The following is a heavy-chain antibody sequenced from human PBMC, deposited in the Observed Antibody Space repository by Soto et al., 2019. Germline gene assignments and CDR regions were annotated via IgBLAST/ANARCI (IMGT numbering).Heavy chain of an antibody. J-gene: IGHJ6*02. V-gene: IGHV3-30-3*01. CDR1: GFTFSSYA. CDR2: ISYDGSNK. D-gene: IGHD3-22*01. Sequence: GGSLTLSCAASGFTFSSYAMHWVRQAPGKGLEWVAVISYDGSNKYYADSVKGRFTISRDNSKNTLYLQMNSLRAEDTAVYYCARDNKENYYDSSGYYLGSPYYYYYGMDVWGQGTTVTVSS. CDR3: ARDNKENYYDSSGYYLGSPYYYYYGMDV.